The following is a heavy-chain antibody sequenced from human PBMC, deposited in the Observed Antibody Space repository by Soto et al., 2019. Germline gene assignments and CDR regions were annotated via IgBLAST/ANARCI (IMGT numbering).Heavy chain of an antibody. D-gene: IGHD2-21*01. CDR2: VDPKDSYT. CDR3: ARHKSGGGSYPFDY. J-gene: IGHJ4*02. V-gene: IGHV5-10-1*01. Sequence: GESLKISCKGSGFNFTSYWINWASKLPGKGLEWMGRVDPKDSYTNYSPSFQGHVTISPDKSVSTAYLKWSSLKASDTAIYYCARHKSGGGSYPFDYWGQGTLVTVSS. CDR1: GFNFTSYW.